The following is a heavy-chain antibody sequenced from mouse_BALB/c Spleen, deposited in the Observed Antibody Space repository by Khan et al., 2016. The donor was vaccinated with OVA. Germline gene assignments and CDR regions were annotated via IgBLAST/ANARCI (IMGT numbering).Heavy chain of an antibody. Sequence: QVQLKQSGAELAKPGASVKMSCKASGYTFTSYWMHWVKKRPGKGLEWIGYINPSTDYTEYNQKFKDKATLTADKSSSTAYMQLTSLTSEDSAVYYCTNHGSSSSWFTYWGQGTLVTVSA. V-gene: IGHV1-7*01. CDR3: TNHGSSSSWFTY. CDR2: INPSTDYT. CDR1: GYTFTSYW. D-gene: IGHD1-1*01. J-gene: IGHJ3*01.